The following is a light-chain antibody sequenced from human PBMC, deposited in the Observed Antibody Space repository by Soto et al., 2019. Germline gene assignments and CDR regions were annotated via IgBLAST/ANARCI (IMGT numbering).Light chain of an antibody. Sequence: QSVLAQPPSVSVSPGQSITISCTGSSSDVGNYNLVSWYQQHPGKAPKLMIYEDTKWPSGVSNRFSGSKSGNTAYLTISGLQAEDEADYYCWSYAVGRTYVFGTGTKVTVL. CDR1: SSDVGNYNL. CDR2: EDT. J-gene: IGLJ1*01. CDR3: WSYAVGRTYV. V-gene: IGLV2-23*01.